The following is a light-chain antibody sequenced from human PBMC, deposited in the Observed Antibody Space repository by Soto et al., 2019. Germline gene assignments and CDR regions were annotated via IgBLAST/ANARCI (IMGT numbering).Light chain of an antibody. Sequence: DIQMTQPPSTLSASVGDRVTITCRASQSISVWLAWFQQKPGNAPKLLIYKASTLESGVPSRFSGSGSGTEFTLTISSLQPDDSTTYYCQQYNNRWTFGQGTKVDIK. J-gene: IGKJ1*01. V-gene: IGKV1-5*03. CDR2: KAS. CDR3: QQYNNRWT. CDR1: QSISVW.